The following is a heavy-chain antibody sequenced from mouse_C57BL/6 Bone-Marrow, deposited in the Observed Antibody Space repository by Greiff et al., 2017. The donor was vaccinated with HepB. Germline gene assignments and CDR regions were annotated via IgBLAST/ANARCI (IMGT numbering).Heavy chain of an antibody. CDR3: ARTTTALDY. Sequence: VQLQQPGAELVMPGASVKLSCKASGYTFTSYWMHWVKQRPGQGLEWIGEIDPSDSYTNYNQKFKGKSTLTVDKSSSTAYMQLSSLTSEDSAVYYCARTTTALDYWGQGTTLTVAS. D-gene: IGHD2-1*01. CDR2: IDPSDSYT. J-gene: IGHJ2*01. V-gene: IGHV1-69*01. CDR1: GYTFTSYW.